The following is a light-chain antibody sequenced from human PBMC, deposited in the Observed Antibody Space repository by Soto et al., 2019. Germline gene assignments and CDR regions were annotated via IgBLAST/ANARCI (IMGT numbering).Light chain of an antibody. CDR2: DVT. Sequence: QSVLPQPPSASGSPGQSVTISCTGTSSDVGGYNYVSWYQQHPGKAPKLMIYDVTERPSGVPDRFSGSKSGNTASLTVSGLQAEDEADYYCSSYAGSNNLVFGTGTKVTVL. V-gene: IGLV2-8*01. J-gene: IGLJ1*01. CDR3: SSYAGSNNLV. CDR1: SSDVGGYNY.